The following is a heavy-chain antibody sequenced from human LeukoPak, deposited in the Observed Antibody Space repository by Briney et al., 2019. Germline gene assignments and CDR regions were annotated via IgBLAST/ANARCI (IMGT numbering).Heavy chain of an antibody. D-gene: IGHD6-13*01. J-gene: IGHJ3*02. CDR2: ISYDGSNK. Sequence: GGSLRLSCAASGFTFSSYAMHWVRQAPGKGLEWVAVISYDGSNKYYADSVKGRFTIFRDNSKNTLYLQMNSLRAEDMAVYYCAKDRSSSWYRDAFDIRGQGTRVTVSS. CDR1: GFTFSSYA. CDR3: AKDRSSSWYRDAFDI. V-gene: IGHV3-30-3*01.